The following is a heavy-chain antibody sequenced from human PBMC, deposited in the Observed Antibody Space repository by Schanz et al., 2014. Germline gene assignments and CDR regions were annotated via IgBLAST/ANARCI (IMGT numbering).Heavy chain of an antibody. D-gene: IGHD6-13*01. CDR3: ARDGVDAAAGGNY. CDR2: IIPIHGIV. J-gene: IGHJ4*02. CDR1: GGTFSTYP. V-gene: IGHV1-69*04. Sequence: QVQLVQSGAEVKKPGSSMKVSCKASGGTFSTYPINWLRQAPGQGLEWMGRIIPIHGIVNYAQRFQDRVRITADKSTSTAYMELSSLRSDDTAVYYCARDGVDAAAGGNYWGQGTLVIVSS.